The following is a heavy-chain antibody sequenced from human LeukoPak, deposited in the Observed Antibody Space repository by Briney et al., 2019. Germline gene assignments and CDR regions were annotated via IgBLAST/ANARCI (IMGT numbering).Heavy chain of an antibody. Sequence: SETLSLTCTVSGGSISSSSYYWGWIRQPPGKGLEWIGSIYYSGSTYYNPSLKSRVTISVDTSKNQFSLKLSSVTAADTAVYYCARAKAWSYFDYWGQGTLVTVSS. D-gene: IGHD2-15*01. CDR3: ARAKAWSYFDY. CDR1: GGSISSSSYY. V-gene: IGHV4-39*07. CDR2: IYYSGST. J-gene: IGHJ4*02.